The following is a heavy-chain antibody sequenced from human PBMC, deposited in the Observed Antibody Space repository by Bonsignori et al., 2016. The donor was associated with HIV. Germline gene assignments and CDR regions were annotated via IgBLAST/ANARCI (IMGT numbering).Heavy chain of an antibody. D-gene: IGHD3-22*01. V-gene: IGHV1-69*12. J-gene: IGHJ3*02. Sequence: QVQLVQSGAEVKKPGSSVKVSCKASGGTFSSYGISWVRQAPGQGLEWMGGIIPIFGTTNYAQKFQGRVTITADGSTSTAYMELTSLRSEDTAVYYCMGDSSGYYAFDIWGQGTMVTVSS. CDR1: GGTFSSYG. CDR2: IIPIFGTT. CDR3: MGDSSGYYAFDI.